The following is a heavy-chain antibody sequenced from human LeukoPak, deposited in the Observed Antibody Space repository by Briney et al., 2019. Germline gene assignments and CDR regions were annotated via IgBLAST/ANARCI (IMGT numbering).Heavy chain of an antibody. D-gene: IGHD3-3*01. CDR1: GFTFSSYD. Sequence: GGSLRLSCAASGFTFSSYDMHWVRQVTGKGLEWVSAIGTAGDTYYSGSVKGRFTISRENAKNTLYLQMNSLRAEDTAVYYCARDGGYDFWSGYYQDYWGQGTLVTVSS. V-gene: IGHV3-13*01. J-gene: IGHJ4*02. CDR3: ARDGGYDFWSGYYQDY. CDR2: IGTAGDT.